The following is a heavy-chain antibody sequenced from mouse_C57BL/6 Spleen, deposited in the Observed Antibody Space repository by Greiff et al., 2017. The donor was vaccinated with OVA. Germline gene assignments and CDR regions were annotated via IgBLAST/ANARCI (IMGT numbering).Heavy chain of an antibody. D-gene: IGHD2-4*01. CDR2: ISNKANGYTT. CDR3: ARSYDYDGGYFDV. J-gene: IGHJ1*03. V-gene: IGHV7-3*01. CDR1: GFTFTDYY. Sequence: EVQGVESGGGLVQPGGSLSLSCAASGFTFTDYYMRWVRQPPGQGLEWLGFISNKANGYTTEYSASVKGRFTISSAYSKSFLHLQMNALRAEDSATYCCARSYDYDGGYFDVWGTGTTVTVSS.